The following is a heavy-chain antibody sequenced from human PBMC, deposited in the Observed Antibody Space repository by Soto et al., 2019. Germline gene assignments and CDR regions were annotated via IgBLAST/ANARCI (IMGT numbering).Heavy chain of an antibody. CDR2: IYYRGSP. J-gene: IGHJ4*02. Sequence: QVQLQESGPGLVKPSQTLSLTCTVSGGSISSGDYYWSWIRQPPGKGLEWIGYIYYRGSPNYSPPLTSRVTISVDTSKNQFSLKLSSVTAADTAVYYCARAQGSGFLVSWGQGTLVTVSS. CDR1: GGSISSGDYY. D-gene: IGHD3-10*01. V-gene: IGHV4-30-4*01. CDR3: ARAQGSGFLVS.